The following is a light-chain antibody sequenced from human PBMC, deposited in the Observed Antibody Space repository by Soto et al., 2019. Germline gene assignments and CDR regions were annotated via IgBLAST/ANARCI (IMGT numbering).Light chain of an antibody. Sequence: QSVLTQPASVSGSPGQSITISCTGTSGDVGGYNYVSWYQQHPGKAPKLMIYEVSNRPSGVSNRSSGSKSGNTASLTISGLQAEDEADYYCSSYTSSNTPYVFXTGTKVTVL. CDR2: EVS. V-gene: IGLV2-14*01. CDR3: SSYTSSNTPYV. J-gene: IGLJ1*01. CDR1: SGDVGGYNY.